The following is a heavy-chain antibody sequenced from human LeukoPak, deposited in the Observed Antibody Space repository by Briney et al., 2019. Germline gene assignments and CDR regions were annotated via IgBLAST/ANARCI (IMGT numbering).Heavy chain of an antibody. CDR1: GGSFSGYY. D-gene: IGHD3-10*01. CDR2: INHSGST. CDR3: ARGDYGSGSYYNFYYYYGMDV. Sequence: SETLSLTCAVYGGSFSGYYWSWIRQPPGKGLEWIGEINHSGSTNYNPSLKSRVTISVDTSKNQFSLKLSSVTAADTAVYYCARGDYGSGSYYNFYYYYGMDVWGHGTTVTVSS. J-gene: IGHJ6*02. V-gene: IGHV4-34*01.